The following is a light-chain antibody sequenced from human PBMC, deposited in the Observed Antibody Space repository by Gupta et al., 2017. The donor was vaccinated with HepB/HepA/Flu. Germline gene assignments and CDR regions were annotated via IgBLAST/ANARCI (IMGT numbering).Light chain of an antibody. Sequence: SALTQPPSASGSPGQSVTISCTGTSSDVGGYNHVSWYQQHPGTAPKLMIFEVNQRPSGVPDRFSGSKSGNTASLTVSGRQADDEANYYCSSYAGSNNVVFGGGTKLTVL. J-gene: IGLJ2*01. CDR3: SSYAGSNNVV. CDR1: SSDVGGYNH. V-gene: IGLV2-8*01. CDR2: EVN.